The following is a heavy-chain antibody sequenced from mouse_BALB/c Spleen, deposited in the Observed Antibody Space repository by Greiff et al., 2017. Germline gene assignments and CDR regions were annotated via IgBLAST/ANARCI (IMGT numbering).Heavy chain of an antibody. CDR2: IRNKANGYTT. Sequence: EVKLMESGGGLVQPGCSLRLSCATSGFTFTDYYMSWVRQPPGKALEWLGFIRNKANGYTTEYSASVKGRFTISRDNSQSILYLQMNTLRAEDSATYYCARDIGWLLRNWYFDVWGAGTTVTVSS. V-gene: IGHV7-3*02. J-gene: IGHJ1*01. D-gene: IGHD2-3*01. CDR1: GFTFTDYY. CDR3: ARDIGWLLRNWYFDV.